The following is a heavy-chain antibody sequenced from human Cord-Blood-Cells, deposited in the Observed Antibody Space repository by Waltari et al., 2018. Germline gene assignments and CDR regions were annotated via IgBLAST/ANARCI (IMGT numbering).Heavy chain of an antibody. V-gene: IGHV3-23*01. Sequence: EVQLLESGGGLVQPGGSLRLSCAASGFTFSSYAMSWVRQAPGKGLEWVSAISGSGSSTYYADSVKVRFTISRDNSKNTLYLQMNSLRAEDTAVYYCAKDIGYYDFWSGYYWGQGTLVTVSS. D-gene: IGHD3-3*01. CDR3: AKDIGYYDFWSGYY. CDR1: GFTFSSYA. J-gene: IGHJ4*02. CDR2: ISGSGSST.